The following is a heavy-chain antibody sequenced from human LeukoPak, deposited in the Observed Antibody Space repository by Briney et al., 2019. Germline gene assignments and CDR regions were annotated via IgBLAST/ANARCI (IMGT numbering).Heavy chain of an antibody. V-gene: IGHV1-69*05. D-gene: IGHD2-2*01. CDR3: ARAGKYCSSTCCPNIFDY. CDR2: IIPIFGTA. J-gene: IGHJ4*02. CDR1: GGTFSSYA. Sequence: GSSVKVSCKAPGGTFSSYAISWVRQAPGQGLEWMGGIIPIFGTANYAQKFQGRVTITTDESTSTAYMELSSLRSEDTAVYYCARAGKYCSSTCCPNIFDYWGQGTLVTVSS.